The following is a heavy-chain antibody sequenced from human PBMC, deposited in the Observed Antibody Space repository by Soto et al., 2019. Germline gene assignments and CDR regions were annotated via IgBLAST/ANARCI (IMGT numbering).Heavy chain of an antibody. D-gene: IGHD6-13*01. V-gene: IGHV1-46*01. CDR1: GYIFTNYY. CDR3: ARDLAAAAY. CDR2: INPLPTSGST. J-gene: IGHJ4*02. Sequence: QVQLVQSGAEVKKPGASVKVSCKASGYIFTNYYIHWVRQAPGQGLEWMAIINPLPTSGSTNYAQEFQGRVTVTRDTSTSTVYMELNSLRSDDTAIYYCARDLAAAAYWRQGTLVTVSS.